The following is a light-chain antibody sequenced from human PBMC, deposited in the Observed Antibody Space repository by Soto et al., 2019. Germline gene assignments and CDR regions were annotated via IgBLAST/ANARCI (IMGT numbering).Light chain of an antibody. CDR3: SSYTTSAPYV. J-gene: IGLJ1*01. CDR1: SSDVGAYNF. CDR2: DVT. V-gene: IGLV2-14*01. Sequence: QSALTQPASVSGSPGQSITISCTGTSSDVGAYNFVSWYQHHPGRAPKLIIYDVTIRPSGVSNRFSGSKSGNTASLTISGLQAEDEADYYCSSYTTSAPYVFGSGTKVTVL.